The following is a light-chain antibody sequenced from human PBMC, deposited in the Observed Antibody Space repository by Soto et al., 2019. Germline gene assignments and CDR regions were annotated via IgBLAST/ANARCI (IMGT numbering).Light chain of an antibody. CDR3: HQYNNWPPWT. CDR2: AAS. CDR1: RAISNY. V-gene: IGKV1-9*01. J-gene: IGKJ1*01. Sequence: DIQLTQSPSFLSASVGDRVTITCRASRAISNYLAWYQQKPGKAPKLLIYAASTLQSGVPSRFSGSGSGTEFTLTIGSLQPEDFATYYCHQYNNWPPWTFGQGTKVEIK.